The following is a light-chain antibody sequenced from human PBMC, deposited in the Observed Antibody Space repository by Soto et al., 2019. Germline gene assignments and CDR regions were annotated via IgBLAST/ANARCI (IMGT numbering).Light chain of an antibody. V-gene: IGKV3-20*01. Sequence: EGVLTHSPATLSPSPEERATLSCTASQSVSNNYLAWYQQKPGQAPRLLIYGASNRATGIPDRFSGSGSGTDFTLTISRLEPEDFAVYYCQQYGSSGTFGKGTKVDIK. CDR3: QQYGSSGT. CDR2: GAS. CDR1: QSVSNNY. J-gene: IGKJ1*01.